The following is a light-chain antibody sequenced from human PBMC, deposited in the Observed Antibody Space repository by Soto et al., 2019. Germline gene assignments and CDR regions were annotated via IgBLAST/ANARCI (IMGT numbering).Light chain of an antibody. CDR3: AAWDDSLSGYV. V-gene: IGLV1-47*01. CDR1: GSSLGAGYD. CDR2: RNN. Sequence: QSVLTQPPSVSGAPGQWVTISCTGSGSSLGAGYDVHWYQQLPGTAPKLLIYRNNQRPSGVPDRFSGSKSGTSASLAISGLRSEDEADYYCAAWDDSLSGYVFGTGTQLTVL. J-gene: IGLJ1*01.